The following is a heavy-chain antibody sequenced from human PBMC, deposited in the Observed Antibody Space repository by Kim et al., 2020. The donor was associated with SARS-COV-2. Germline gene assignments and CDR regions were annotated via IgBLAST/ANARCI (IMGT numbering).Heavy chain of an antibody. CDR1: GYTFTSYG. J-gene: IGHJ3*02. CDR2: ISAYNGNT. Sequence: ASVKVSYKASGYTFTSYGISWVRQAPGQGLEWMGWISAYNGNTNYAQKLQGRVTMTTDTSTSTAYMELRSLRSDDTAVYYCARGWEMATNLDAFDIWGQGTMVTVSS. CDR3: ARGWEMATNLDAFDI. V-gene: IGHV1-18*04. D-gene: IGHD5-12*01.